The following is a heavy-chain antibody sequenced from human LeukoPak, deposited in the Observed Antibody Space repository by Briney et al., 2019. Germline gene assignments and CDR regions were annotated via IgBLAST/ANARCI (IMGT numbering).Heavy chain of an antibody. J-gene: IGHJ4*02. CDR3: AGGESYYRHFDY. CDR2: IYYSGST. D-gene: IGHD3-10*01. Sequence: SETLSLTCTVSGGSVSSGSYYWSWIRQPPGKGLEWIGYIYYSGSTNYNPSLKSRVTISVDTSKNQFSLKLSSVTAADTAVYYWAGGESYYRHFDYWAREPWSPSPQ. CDR1: GGSVSSGSYY. V-gene: IGHV4-61*01.